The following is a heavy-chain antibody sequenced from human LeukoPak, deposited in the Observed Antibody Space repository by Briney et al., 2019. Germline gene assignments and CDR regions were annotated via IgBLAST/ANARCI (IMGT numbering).Heavy chain of an antibody. CDR1: GFTFSSYS. V-gene: IGHV3-21*04. J-gene: IGHJ6*02. CDR2: ISSSSSYI. D-gene: IGHD5-24*01. Sequence: GGSLRLSCAASGFTFSSYSMNWVRQAPGKGLEWVSSISSSSSYIYYADSVKGRFTISRDNAKNSLYLQMNSLRAEDTALYHCARGFPLQYGMDVWGQGTTVTVSS. CDR3: ARGFPLQYGMDV.